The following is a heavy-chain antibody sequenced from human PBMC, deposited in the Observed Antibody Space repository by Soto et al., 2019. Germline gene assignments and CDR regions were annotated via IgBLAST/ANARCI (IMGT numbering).Heavy chain of an antibody. Sequence: DVQLLESGGGLVQPGGSLRLSCAASGFTFSSYFMTWVRQAPGKGLEWVSSISRSSGSTYYADSVRGRFPISRDNSKNTLYLQMNSLRAEDTAVYYCARGSFYYYMDVWGKGTTVTVSS. V-gene: IGHV3-23*01. CDR1: GFTFSSYF. CDR3: ARGSFYYYMDV. CDR2: ISRSSGST. J-gene: IGHJ6*03.